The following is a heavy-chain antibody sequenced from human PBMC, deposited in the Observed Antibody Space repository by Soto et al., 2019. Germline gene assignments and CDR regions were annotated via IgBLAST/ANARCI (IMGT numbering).Heavy chain of an antibody. D-gene: IGHD5-12*01. Sequence: ASVKVSCKASGYTFTGYYMHWVRQAPGQGLEWMGWINPNSGGTNYAQKFQGWVTMTRDTSISTAYMELSRLRSDGTAVYYCARFSGYENYYYYGMDVWGQGTTVTVSS. CDR1: GYTFTGYY. V-gene: IGHV1-2*04. J-gene: IGHJ6*02. CDR3: ARFSGYENYYYYGMDV. CDR2: INPNSGGT.